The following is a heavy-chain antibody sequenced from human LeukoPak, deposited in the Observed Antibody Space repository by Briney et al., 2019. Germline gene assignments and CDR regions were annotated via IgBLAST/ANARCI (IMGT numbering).Heavy chain of an antibody. Sequence: GASVKVSCKASGGTFSSYAISWVRQAPGQGLEWMGWINPNSGGTDYAQQFQGRVTMTRDTSISTAYMELSSLRSDDTAVYYCARDSPLPVTVAGTNFDYWGQGTLVTVSS. CDR3: ARDSPLPVTVAGTNFDY. CDR2: INPNSGGT. J-gene: IGHJ4*02. CDR1: GGTFSSYA. V-gene: IGHV1-2*02. D-gene: IGHD6-19*01.